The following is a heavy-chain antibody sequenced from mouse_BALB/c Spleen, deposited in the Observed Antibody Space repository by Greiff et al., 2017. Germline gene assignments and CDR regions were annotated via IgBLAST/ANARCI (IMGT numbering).Heavy chain of an antibody. CDR2: ISYSGST. D-gene: IGHD1-1*01. CDR3: ARWTHYYGSSFYAMDY. CDR1: GYSITSDYA. V-gene: IGHV3-2*02. J-gene: IGHJ4*01. Sequence: EVKLQESGPGLVKPSQSLSLTCTVTGYSITSDYAWNWIRQFPGNKLEWMGYISYSGSTSYNPSLKSRISITRDTSKNQFFLQLNSVTTEDTATYYCARWTHYYGSSFYAMDYWGQGTSVTVSS.